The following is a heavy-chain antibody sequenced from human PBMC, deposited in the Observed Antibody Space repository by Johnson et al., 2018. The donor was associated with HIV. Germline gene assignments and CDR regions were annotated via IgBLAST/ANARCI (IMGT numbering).Heavy chain of an antibody. Sequence: QVQLVESGGGVVQPGRSLRLSCAASGFTFSSYAMHWVRQAPGKGLEWVAFISYDGSNKYYADSVKGLFTISRDNSKNTLYLQMNSLRAEDTAVYYCAREVVTAIHDVFDIWGQGTMVTVSA. D-gene: IGHD2-21*02. CDR3: AREVVTAIHDVFDI. CDR1: GFTFSSYA. J-gene: IGHJ3*02. CDR2: ISYDGSNK. V-gene: IGHV3-30-3*01.